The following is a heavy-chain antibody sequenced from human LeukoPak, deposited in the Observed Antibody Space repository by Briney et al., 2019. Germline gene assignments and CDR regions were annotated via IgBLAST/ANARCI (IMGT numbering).Heavy chain of an antibody. V-gene: IGHV3-7*01. CDR2: IKQDGSEK. CDR1: GFTFSSYW. Sequence: GGSLRLSCAASGFTFSSYWMSWVRQAPGKGLEWVANIKQDGSEKYYVDSVKGRFTISRDNAKNSLYLQMNSLRAEDTAVYYCARAQALQQLAHYYYYYMDVWGKGTTVTVSS. CDR3: ARAQALQQLAHYYYYYMDV. J-gene: IGHJ6*03. D-gene: IGHD6-13*01.